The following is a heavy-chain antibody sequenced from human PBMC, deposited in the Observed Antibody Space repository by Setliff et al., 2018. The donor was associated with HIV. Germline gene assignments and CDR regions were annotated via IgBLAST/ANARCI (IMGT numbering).Heavy chain of an antibody. Sequence: SETLSLTCAVSGYSISSGYYWGWIRQPPGKGLEWIASIFHSGSTYYNPSLKSRVTISVDTSKNQFSLKLSSVTAADTAVYYCARRYYYYGMDVWGQGTTVTVSS. CDR1: GYSISSGYY. J-gene: IGHJ6*02. V-gene: IGHV4-38-2*01. CDR3: ARRYYYYGMDV. CDR2: IFHSGST.